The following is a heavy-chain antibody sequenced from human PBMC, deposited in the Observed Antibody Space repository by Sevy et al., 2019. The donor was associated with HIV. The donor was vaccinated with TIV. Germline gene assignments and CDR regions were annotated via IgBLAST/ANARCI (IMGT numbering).Heavy chain of an antibody. Sequence: GGSLRLSCAASGFTFSDHYVDWVRQAPGKGLEWVGRIRNRPNSYTTEYAASVKGRFTISRDDPRNSVYLQMNSLKTQESAVYYCVRGPNCGVGGCQQISPYCLDVWGKGATVTVSS. CDR2: IRNRPNSYTT. D-gene: IGHD2-15*01. CDR3: VRGPNCGVGGCQQISPYCLDV. CDR1: GFTFSDHY. J-gene: IGHJ6*03. V-gene: IGHV3-72*01.